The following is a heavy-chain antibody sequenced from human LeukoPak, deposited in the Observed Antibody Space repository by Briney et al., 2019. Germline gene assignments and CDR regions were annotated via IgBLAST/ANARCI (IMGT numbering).Heavy chain of an antibody. D-gene: IGHD6-19*01. Sequence: GGSLRLSCAASGFTFSSYGMHWVRQAPGKGLEWVAVISYDGSNKYYADSVKGRFTISRDNFKNTLNLQMNSLRAEDSAIYYCTRDEPGSSWFNWGQGTLVTVSS. CDR3: TRDEPGSSWFN. V-gene: IGHV3-30*03. CDR1: GFTFSSYG. J-gene: IGHJ4*02. CDR2: ISYDGSNK.